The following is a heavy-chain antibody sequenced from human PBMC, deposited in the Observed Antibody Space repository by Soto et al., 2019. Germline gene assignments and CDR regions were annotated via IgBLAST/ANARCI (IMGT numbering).Heavy chain of an antibody. J-gene: IGHJ3*02. CDR3: ARGSEYYDSSGYYFDAFDI. D-gene: IGHD3-22*01. CDR2: ISSNGGST. CDR1: GFTFSSYA. V-gene: IGHV3-64*02. Sequence: GGSLRLSCAASGFTFSSYAMHWVRQAPGKGLEYVSAISSNGGSTYYADSVKGRFTISRDNSKNTLYLQMGSLRAEDMAVYYCARGSEYYDSSGYYFDAFDIWGQGTMVTVSS.